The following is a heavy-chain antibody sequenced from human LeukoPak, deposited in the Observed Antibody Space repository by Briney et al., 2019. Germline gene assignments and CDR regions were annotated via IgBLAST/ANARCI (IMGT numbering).Heavy chain of an antibody. CDR2: VDHTGST. CDR3: ARPLDLDGYHPDAFDI. J-gene: IGHJ3*02. CDR1: DDSITMYY. V-gene: IGHV4-59*12. Sequence: SETLSLTCSVSDDSITMYYWTWIRQPPGKGLEWIGYVDHTGSTNFNPSLNGRVSISSDTSKNLFSLRLRSVTAADTAVYYCARPLDLDGYHPDAFDIWGQGTMVTVSS. D-gene: IGHD5-24*01.